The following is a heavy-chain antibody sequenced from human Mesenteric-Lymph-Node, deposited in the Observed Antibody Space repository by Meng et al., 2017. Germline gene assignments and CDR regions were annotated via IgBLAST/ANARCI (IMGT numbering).Heavy chain of an antibody. Sequence: GGSLRLSCAASGFTFSSYGMHWVRQAPGKGLEWVAVIWYDGSNKYYADSVKGRFTISRDNSKNTLYLQMNSLRAEDTAVYYCARVGSGSYFDYWGQGTLVTVSS. CDR2: IWYDGSNK. V-gene: IGHV3-33*01. J-gene: IGHJ4*02. D-gene: IGHD3-10*01. CDR3: ARVGSGSYFDY. CDR1: GFTFSSYG.